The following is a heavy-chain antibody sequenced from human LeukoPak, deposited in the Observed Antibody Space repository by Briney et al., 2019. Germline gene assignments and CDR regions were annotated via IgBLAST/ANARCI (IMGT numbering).Heavy chain of an antibody. CDR1: GFTFSTYG. D-gene: IGHD3-22*01. Sequence: GGSLRLSCAASGFTFSTYGMSWVRQAPGKGLEWVSGISGSGRSTYYADSVKGRFTVSRDNSKDTLYLQMNRLRAEDTAVYYCARWYYYDSSGNNWFDPWGQGTLVTVSS. J-gene: IGHJ5*02. CDR2: ISGSGRST. V-gene: IGHV3-23*01. CDR3: ARWYYYDSSGNNWFDP.